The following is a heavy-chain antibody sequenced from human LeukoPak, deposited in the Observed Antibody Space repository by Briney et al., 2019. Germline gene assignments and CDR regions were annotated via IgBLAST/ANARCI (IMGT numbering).Heavy chain of an antibody. J-gene: IGHJ4*02. CDR3: ARVGLGKYCSGGSCYYFDY. CDR2: INQDGSEK. V-gene: IGHV3-7*01. CDR1: GFTFSSYW. D-gene: IGHD2-15*01. Sequence: GGSLRLSCAASGFTFSSYWMSWVRQAPGKGLEWVANINQDGSEKYYVDSVKGRFTISRDNAKNSLYLQMNSLRAEDTAVYYCARVGLGKYCSGGSCYYFDYWGQGTLVTVSS.